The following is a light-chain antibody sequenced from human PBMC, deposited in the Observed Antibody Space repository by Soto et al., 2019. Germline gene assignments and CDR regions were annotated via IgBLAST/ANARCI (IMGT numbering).Light chain of an antibody. CDR1: SSSIGSNS. CDR2: TNN. V-gene: IGLV1-44*01. Sequence: QSVLTQPPSASGTPGPRVTISCSGSSSSIGSNSVNWYQQLPRTAPKVLIYTNNQRPSGVPDRFSGCKSGTSAPLAISGRQSEDEADYYCAAWDGSLNVYVFGTGTKLTVL. CDR3: AAWDGSLNVYV. J-gene: IGLJ1*01.